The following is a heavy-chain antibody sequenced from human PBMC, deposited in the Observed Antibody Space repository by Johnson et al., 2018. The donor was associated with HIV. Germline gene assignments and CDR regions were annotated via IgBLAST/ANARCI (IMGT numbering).Heavy chain of an antibody. J-gene: IGHJ3*02. D-gene: IGHD3-16*01. CDR3: AKMGALGAFDI. CDR2: IGSSGSPI. V-gene: IGHV3-11*04. Sequence: VQLVESGGGLVKPGGSLRLSCAASGFPFSNYYMSWIRQAPGKGLEWISYIGSSGSPIYYADSVRGRFTVSRDNSKNTLYLQMKSRRPEDTAVYYCAKMGALGAFDIWGQGTMITVSS. CDR1: GFPFSNYY.